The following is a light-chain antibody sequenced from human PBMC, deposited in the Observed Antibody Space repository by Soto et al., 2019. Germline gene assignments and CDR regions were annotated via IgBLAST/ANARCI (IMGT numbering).Light chain of an antibody. V-gene: IGKV3-15*01. Sequence: DIVMTQSPATLCVSPGERASLXCRASQSIMSHLDWSQQKPGQAPRPITYGASTRAPGSPARFSGSGSVTEFTRTISSLQSEDFAVYYGQQYNNWPRTFGQGTKVDIK. CDR3: QQYNNWPRT. CDR1: QSIMSH. J-gene: IGKJ1*01. CDR2: GAS.